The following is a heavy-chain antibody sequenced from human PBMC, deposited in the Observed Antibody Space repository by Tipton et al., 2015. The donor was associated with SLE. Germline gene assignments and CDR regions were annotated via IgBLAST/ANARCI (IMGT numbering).Heavy chain of an antibody. J-gene: IGHJ4*02. CDR3: ARGILRPFDY. Sequence: LILSCSVSGGSINSNYWIWIRQPPGKGLEWIGYISYGGGTNYNPSLKSRVTMSVDTAKNQFSLKLTCVTAADTAVYYCARGILRPFDYWGQGTLVTVSS. D-gene: IGHD2-15*01. CDR2: ISYGGGT. V-gene: IGHV4-59*12. CDR1: GGSINSNY.